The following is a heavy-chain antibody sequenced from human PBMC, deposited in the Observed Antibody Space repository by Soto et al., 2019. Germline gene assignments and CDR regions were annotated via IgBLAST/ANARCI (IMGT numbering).Heavy chain of an antibody. Sequence: QVQVVQSGVEVRRPGSAVKVSCKASGDTVKNCVISWVRQAPGPGLEWMGGIIPLFGTTDFAQRFQGRLTITTDESTTTAYMELSRLRSEVTATYYCAAELGFGKLSVVWGQGTTVIVSS. V-gene: IGHV1-69*01. CDR3: AAELGFGKLSVV. D-gene: IGHD3-10*01. CDR1: GDTVKNCV. J-gene: IGHJ6*02. CDR2: IIPLFGTT.